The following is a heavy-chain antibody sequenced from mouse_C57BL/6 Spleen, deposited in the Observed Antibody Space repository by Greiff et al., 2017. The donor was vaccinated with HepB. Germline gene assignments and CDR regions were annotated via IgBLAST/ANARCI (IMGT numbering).Heavy chain of an antibody. Sequence: EVQLVESGGGLVKPGGSLKLSCAASGFTFSDYGMHWVRQAPEKGLEWVAYISSGSSTIYYADTVKGRFTISRDNAKNTLFLQMTSLRSEDTAMYYCAKPYPSYAMDYWGQGTSVTVSS. V-gene: IGHV5-17*01. CDR2: ISSGSSTI. J-gene: IGHJ4*01. CDR3: AKPYPSYAMDY. CDR1: GFTFSDYG.